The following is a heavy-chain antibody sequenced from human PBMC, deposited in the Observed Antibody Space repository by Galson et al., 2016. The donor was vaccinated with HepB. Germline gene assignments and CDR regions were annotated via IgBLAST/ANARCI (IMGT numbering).Heavy chain of an antibody. CDR3: AIGVDRYHYDSNGFPPGFDY. J-gene: IGHJ4*02. CDR2: IYYSGST. Sequence: SETLSLTCTVSGGSISSYYWSWIRQPPGKGLEWIGYIYYSGSTNYNPSLKSRVTISVDTSKNQFSLKLSSLTAADTAVYHFAIGVDRYHYDSNGFPPGFDYWGQGTLVTVSS. D-gene: IGHD3-22*01. V-gene: IGHV4-59*01. CDR1: GGSISSYY.